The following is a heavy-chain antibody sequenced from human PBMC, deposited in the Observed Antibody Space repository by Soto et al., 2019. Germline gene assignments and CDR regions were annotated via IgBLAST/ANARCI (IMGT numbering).Heavy chain of an antibody. D-gene: IGHD3-22*01. Sequence: GGSLRLSCAASGFTFISYAMHWVRQAPGKGLEWVAVISYDGSNKYYADSVKGRFTISRDNSKNTLYLQMNSLRAEDTAVYYCARDQYYYDSSGFLAPQNDAFDIWGQGTMVTVSS. CDR2: ISYDGSNK. J-gene: IGHJ3*02. CDR3: ARDQYYYDSSGFLAPQNDAFDI. V-gene: IGHV3-30-3*01. CDR1: GFTFISYA.